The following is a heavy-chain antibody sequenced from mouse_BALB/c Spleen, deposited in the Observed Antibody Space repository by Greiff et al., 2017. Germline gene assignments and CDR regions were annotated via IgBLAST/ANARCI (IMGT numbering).Heavy chain of an antibody. CDR2: INPSNGRT. J-gene: IGHJ4*01. CDR3: ARSGVPPAMDY. CDR1: GYTFTSYW. D-gene: IGHD3-2*02. Sequence: VQLQQPGAELVKPGASVKLSCKASGYTFTSYWMHWVKQRPGQGLEWIGEINPSNGRTNYNEKFKSKATLTVDKSSSTAYMQLSSLTSEDSAVYYCARSGVPPAMDYWGQGTSVTVSS. V-gene: IGHV1S81*02.